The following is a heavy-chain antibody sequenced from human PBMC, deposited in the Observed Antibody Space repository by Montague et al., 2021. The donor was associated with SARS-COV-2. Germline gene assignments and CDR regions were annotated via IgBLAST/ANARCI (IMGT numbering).Heavy chain of an antibody. Sequence: SLRLSCAASGFTFGDYAMSWVRQAPGKGLEWAGFIRSRAHGGTTEYAASVKGRFTISRDDSKRIAYLQMNSLKTEDTAVYYCTRAEFEYSSSSRHYYWNMDVWGQGTLVTVSS. V-gene: IGHV3-49*04. D-gene: IGHD6-6*01. CDR3: TRAEFEYSSSSRHYYWNMDV. CDR2: IRSRAHGGTT. CDR1: GFTFGDYA. J-gene: IGHJ4*02.